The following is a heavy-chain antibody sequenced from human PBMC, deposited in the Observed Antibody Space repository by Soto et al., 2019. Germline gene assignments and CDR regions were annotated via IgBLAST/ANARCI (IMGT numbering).Heavy chain of an antibody. CDR2: IWYDGSNK. D-gene: IGHD4-17*01. CDR3: ARDYSMTTVTMGS. CDR1: GFSFSNCA. Sequence: LRLSCAASGFSFSNCAMHWVRQAPGKGLEWVAVIWYDGSNKYYADSMKGRFTISRDNSKNTLYLQMNSLRAEDTAIYYCARDYSMTTVTMGSWGQGTLVTVSS. V-gene: IGHV3-33*01. J-gene: IGHJ4*02.